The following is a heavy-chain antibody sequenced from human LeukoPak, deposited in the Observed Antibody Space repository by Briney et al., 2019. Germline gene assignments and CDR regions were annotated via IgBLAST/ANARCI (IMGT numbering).Heavy chain of an antibody. J-gene: IGHJ4*02. Sequence: GASVKVSCKASGYTFTSYYMHWVRRAPGQGLEWMGIINPSGGSTSYAQKFQGRVTMTRDTSTSTVYMELSSLRSEDTAVYYCARDLKEGNSDYWGQGTLVTVSS. CDR2: INPSGGST. CDR3: ARDLKEGNSDY. V-gene: IGHV1-46*01. CDR1: GYTFTSYY. D-gene: IGHD4-4*01.